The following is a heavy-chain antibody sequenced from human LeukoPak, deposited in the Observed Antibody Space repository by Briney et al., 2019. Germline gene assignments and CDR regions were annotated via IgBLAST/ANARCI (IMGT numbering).Heavy chain of an antibody. CDR2: INPNSGGT. CDR3: ARHRSSSPSSYYYYYMDV. J-gene: IGHJ6*03. D-gene: IGHD6-13*01. V-gene: IGHV1-2*02. Sequence: GASVKVSCKASGYTFTGYYMHWVRQAPGQGLEWMGWINPNSGGTNYAQKFQGRVTMARDTSISTAYMELSRLRSDDTPVSYCARHRSSSPSSYYYYYMDVWGKGTTVTVSS. CDR1: GYTFTGYY.